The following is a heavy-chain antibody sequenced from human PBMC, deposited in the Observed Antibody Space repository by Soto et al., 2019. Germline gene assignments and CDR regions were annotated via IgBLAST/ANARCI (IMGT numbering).Heavy chain of an antibody. D-gene: IGHD2-8*01. CDR3: ARDLFAANGDYYGMDV. J-gene: IGHJ6*02. V-gene: IGHV1-2*04. Sequence: ASVKVSCKASGYTFTGYYMHWVRQAPGQGLEWMGWINPNSGGTNYAQKFQGWVTMTRDTSISTAYMELSRLRSDDTAVYYCARDLFAANGDYYGMDVWGQGTTVPVSS. CDR2: INPNSGGT. CDR1: GYTFTGYY.